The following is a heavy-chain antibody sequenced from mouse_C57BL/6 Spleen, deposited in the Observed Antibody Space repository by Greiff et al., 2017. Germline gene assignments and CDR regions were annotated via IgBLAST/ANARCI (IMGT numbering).Heavy chain of an antibody. Sequence: VQLQESGAELVRPGASVTLSCKASGYTFTDYEMHWVKQTPVHGLEWIGAIDPETGGTAYNQKFKGKAILAADKSSSTAYMELRSLTSEDSAVYYCARGAFDYWGQGTTLTVSS. CDR2: IDPETGGT. CDR1: GYTFTDYE. J-gene: IGHJ2*01. CDR3: ARGAFDY. V-gene: IGHV1-15*01.